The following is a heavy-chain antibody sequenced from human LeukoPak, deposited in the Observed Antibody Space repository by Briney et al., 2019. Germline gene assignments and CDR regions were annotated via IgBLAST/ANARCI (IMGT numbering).Heavy chain of an antibody. Sequence: ETLSLTCTVSGGSISSYYWSWIRQPPGKGPEWIGYIYYSGSTNYNPSLKSRVTISVDTSKNQFSLKLSTVTAADTAVYYCARDSGELWLVPRTFDIWGQGTMVTVSS. V-gene: IGHV4-59*01. J-gene: IGHJ3*02. D-gene: IGHD5-18*01. CDR2: IYYSGST. CDR3: ARDSGELWLVPRTFDI. CDR1: GGSISSYY.